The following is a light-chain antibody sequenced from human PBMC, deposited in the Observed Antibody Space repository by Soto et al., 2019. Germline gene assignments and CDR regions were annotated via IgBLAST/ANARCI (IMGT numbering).Light chain of an antibody. Sequence: QSVLTQPPSASGTPGQRVTISCSGGGSNIGSNFVYWYQQLPGTAPKLLIYSNNQRPSGVPGRFSGSKSGTAASLAISGLRSDDEADYYCAGWDDSLRGWVFGGGTKLTVL. J-gene: IGLJ3*02. V-gene: IGLV1-47*02. CDR3: AGWDDSLRGWV. CDR1: GSNIGSNF. CDR2: SNN.